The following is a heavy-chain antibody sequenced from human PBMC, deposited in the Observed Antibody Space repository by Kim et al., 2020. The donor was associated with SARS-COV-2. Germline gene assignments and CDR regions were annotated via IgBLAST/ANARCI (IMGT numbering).Heavy chain of an antibody. D-gene: IGHD2-15*01. Sequence: GGSLRLSCAASGFTFSNAWMSWVRQAPGKGLEWVGRIKSKTDGGTTDYAAPVKGRFTISRDDSKNTLYLQMNSLKTEHTAVYYCTLGDCSGGSCYGNYWGQGTLVTVSS. J-gene: IGHJ4*02. CDR1: GFTFSNAW. CDR3: TLGDCSGGSCYGNY. V-gene: IGHV3-15*01. CDR2: IKSKTDGGTT.